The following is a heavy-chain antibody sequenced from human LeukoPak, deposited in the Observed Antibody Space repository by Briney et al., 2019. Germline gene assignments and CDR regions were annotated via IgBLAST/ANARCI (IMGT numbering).Heavy chain of an antibody. V-gene: IGHV3-23*01. CDR2: ISGSGGST. CDR1: GFTFSSYA. D-gene: IGHD3-10*01. J-gene: IGHJ4*02. CDR3: AKGLYGSGSLRNHYFDY. Sequence: GGSLRLSCAASGFTFSSYAMSWVRQAPGKGLEWVSAISGSGGSTYYADSVKGRFTISRGNSKNTLYLQMNSLRAEDTAVYYCAKGLYGSGSLRNHYFDYWGQGTLVTVSS.